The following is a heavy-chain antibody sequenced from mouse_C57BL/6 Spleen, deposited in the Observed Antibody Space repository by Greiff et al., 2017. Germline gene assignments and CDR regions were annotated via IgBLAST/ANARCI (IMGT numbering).Heavy chain of an antibody. D-gene: IGHD2-4*01. CDR3: ASRGYDYAWFAY. V-gene: IGHV1-81*01. CDR2: IYPRSGNT. J-gene: IGHJ3*01. CDR1: GYTFTSYG. Sequence: VQLQESGAELARPGASVKLSCKASGYTFTSYGISWVKQRTGQGLEWIGEIYPRSGNTYYNEKFKGKATLTADKSSSTAYMELRSLTSEDSAVYFCASRGYDYAWFAYWGQGTLVTVSA.